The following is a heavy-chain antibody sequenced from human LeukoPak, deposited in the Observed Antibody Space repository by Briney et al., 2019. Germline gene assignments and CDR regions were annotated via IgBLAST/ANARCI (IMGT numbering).Heavy chain of an antibody. J-gene: IGHJ6*03. CDR3: ARDYGGRYYYYYMDV. CDR2: IIPIFGTA. CDR1: GGTFSSYA. Sequence: SVKVSCKASGGTFSSYAISWVRQAPGQGLEWMGGIIPIFGTANYAQKFQGRVTITADKSTSTAYMELSSLRSEDTAVYYCARDYGGRYYYYYMDVWGKGTTVTISS. D-gene: IGHD4-23*01. V-gene: IGHV1-69*06.